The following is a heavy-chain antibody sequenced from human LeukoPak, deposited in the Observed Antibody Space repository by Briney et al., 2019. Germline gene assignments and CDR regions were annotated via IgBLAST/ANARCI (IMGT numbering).Heavy chain of an antibody. CDR1: GLTFNSYW. Sequence: GGSLRFSCAASGLTFNSYWMHWVRQVAGKGLVWVARINGDASNTTYADSVKGRFTISRDNAKNTLYLQMNSLRVDDTAVYYCARAMPHDNWFDPWGQGSLVTVSS. V-gene: IGHV3-74*03. CDR2: INGDASNT. CDR3: ARAMPHDNWFDP. J-gene: IGHJ5*02. D-gene: IGHD2-2*01.